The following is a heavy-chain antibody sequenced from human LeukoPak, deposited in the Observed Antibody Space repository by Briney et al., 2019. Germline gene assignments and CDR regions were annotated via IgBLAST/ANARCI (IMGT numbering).Heavy chain of an antibody. Sequence: ASETLSLTCTVSGGSISTYSWTWVRQSPGKGLEWIGSVGTTTTKYSPALRRRAVISVDPSENQFSLRLESVNTADTAVYYCARDTTVASGMQFWGQGALVTVSS. CDR2: VGTTTT. J-gene: IGHJ4*02. D-gene: IGHD6-19*01. CDR3: ARDTTVASGMQF. V-gene: IGHV4-4*07. CDR1: GGSISTYS.